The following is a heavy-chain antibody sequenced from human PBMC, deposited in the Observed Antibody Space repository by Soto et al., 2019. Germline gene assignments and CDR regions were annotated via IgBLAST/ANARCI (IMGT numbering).Heavy chain of an antibody. D-gene: IGHD3-22*01. CDR3: APQYYDSSGYGYYYYYGMDV. V-gene: IGHV4-39*01. CDR1: GGSISSSSYY. J-gene: IGHJ6*02. CDR2: IYYSGST. Sequence: SETLSLTCTVSGGSISSSSYYWGWIRQPPGKGLEWIGSIYYSGSTYYNPSLKSRVTISVDTSKNQFSLKLSSVTAADTAVYYCAPQYYDSSGYGYYYYYGMDVWGQGTTVTVSS.